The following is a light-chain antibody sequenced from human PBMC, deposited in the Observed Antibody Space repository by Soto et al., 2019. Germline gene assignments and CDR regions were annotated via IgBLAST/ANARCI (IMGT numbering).Light chain of an antibody. V-gene: IGLV3-1*01. CDR2: QHS. CDR1: KLGDKY. J-gene: IGLJ2*01. Sequence: SYELTQPPSVSVSPGQTASITCSGDKLGDKYTFWYQQKPGQSPVLVIYQHSHRPSGIPERFSGSNSGNTATLTISGTQAMDEADYYCQAWDSSTDVVFGGGPSSPS. CDR3: QAWDSSTDVV.